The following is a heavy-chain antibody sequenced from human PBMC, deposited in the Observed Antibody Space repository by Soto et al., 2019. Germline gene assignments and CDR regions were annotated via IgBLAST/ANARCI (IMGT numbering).Heavy chain of an antibody. CDR3: AKVRIVVVPAAIFSGWFDP. V-gene: IGHV3-23*01. CDR1: GFTFSSYA. J-gene: IGHJ5*02. CDR2: ISGSGGST. D-gene: IGHD2-2*01. Sequence: EVQLLESGGGLVQPGGSLRLSCAASGFTFSSYAMSWVRQAPGKGLEWVSAISGSGGSTYYADSVKGRFTISRDNSKNTLYLQMNSLRAEDTAVYYCAKVRIVVVPAAIFSGWFDPWGQGTLVTVSS.